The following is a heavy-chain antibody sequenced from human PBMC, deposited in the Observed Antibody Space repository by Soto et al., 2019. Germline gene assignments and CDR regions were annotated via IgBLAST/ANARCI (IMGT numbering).Heavy chain of an antibody. D-gene: IGHD6-13*01. V-gene: IGHV1-24*01. Sequence: ASVKVSCKVSGYTLTELSMHWVRQAPGKGLEWMGGFDPEDGETIYAQKFQGGVTMTEDTSTDTAYMELSSLRSEDTAVYYCATDLPPSSSWYAAPFHWGQGTLVTVSS. CDR2: FDPEDGET. CDR1: GYTLTELS. J-gene: IGHJ4*02. CDR3: ATDLPPSSSWYAAPFH.